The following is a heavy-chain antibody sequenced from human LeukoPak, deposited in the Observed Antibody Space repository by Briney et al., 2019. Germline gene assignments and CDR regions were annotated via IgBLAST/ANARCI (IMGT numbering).Heavy chain of an antibody. Sequence: PGGSLRLSCAASGFTFSSYDMSWVRQAPGKGLEWVSAISGSGGSTYYADSVKGRFTISRDNSKNTLYLQMNRLRAEDTAVYYCAKAYYDFWSGYYTGLPLDAFDIWGQGTMVTVSS. CDR3: AKAYYDFWSGYYTGLPLDAFDI. D-gene: IGHD3-3*01. J-gene: IGHJ3*02. V-gene: IGHV3-23*01. CDR2: ISGSGGST. CDR1: GFTFSSYD.